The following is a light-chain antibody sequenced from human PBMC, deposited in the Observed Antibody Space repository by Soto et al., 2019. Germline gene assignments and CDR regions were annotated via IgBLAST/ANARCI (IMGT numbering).Light chain of an antibody. CDR1: QSVSSY. V-gene: IGKV3-11*01. Sequence: EIVLTQSPATLSFAPGERATLSCRASQSVSSYLAWYQQKPGQAPRLLIYDASNRATGIPARFSRSGSGTDFTLTISSLEPADFAVYYCQQRSNWPPFTFGGGPKVEIK. CDR2: DAS. CDR3: QQRSNWPPFT. J-gene: IGKJ4*01.